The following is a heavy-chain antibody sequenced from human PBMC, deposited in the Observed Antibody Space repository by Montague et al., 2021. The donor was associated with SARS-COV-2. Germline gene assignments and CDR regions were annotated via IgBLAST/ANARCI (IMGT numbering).Heavy chain of an antibody. CDR1: GGSISSYFYY. CDR2: HNYTSNS. V-gene: IGHV4-39*01. D-gene: IGHD5-18*01. CDR3: ARTGRGYSYGLDDFEV. J-gene: IGHJ3*01. Sequence: SETLSLTCTVSGGSISSYFYYWVCLRQPPGLGLEWVGSHNYTSNSYYYPYLQVRVTIYMNTYNNQFFLKLISATAAATAVYSCARTGRGYSYGLDDFEVWGQGTMVTVSS.